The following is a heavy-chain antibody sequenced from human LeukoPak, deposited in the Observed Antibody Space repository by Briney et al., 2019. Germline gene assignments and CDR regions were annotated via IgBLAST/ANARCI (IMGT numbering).Heavy chain of an antibody. J-gene: IGHJ6*02. CDR1: GGSISSSSYY. CDR3: ARQGESIGTLPYYYYGMDV. CDR2: IYYSGST. V-gene: IGHV4-39*01. D-gene: IGHD1-1*01. Sequence: SETLSLTCTVSGGSISSSSYYWGWIRQPPGKGLEWIGSIYYSGSTYYNPSLKSRVTISVDTSKNQFSLKLSSVTAADTAVYYCARQGESIGTLPYYYYGMDVWGQGTTVTVSS.